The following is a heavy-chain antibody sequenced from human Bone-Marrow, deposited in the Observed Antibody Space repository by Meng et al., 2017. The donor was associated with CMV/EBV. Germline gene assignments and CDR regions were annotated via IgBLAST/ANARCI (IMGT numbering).Heavy chain of an antibody. V-gene: IGHV3-48*04. J-gene: IGHJ4*02. CDR1: GFTFSSYS. CDR2: ISSSSSTI. CDR3: ARGSFTFFGVVPDY. D-gene: IGHD3-3*01. Sequence: GESLKISCAASGFTFSSYSMNWVRQAPGKGLEWVSYISSSSSTIYYADSVKGRFTISRDNAKNSLYLQMNSLRAEDTAVYYCARGSFTFFGVVPDYWGQGTLVTVSS.